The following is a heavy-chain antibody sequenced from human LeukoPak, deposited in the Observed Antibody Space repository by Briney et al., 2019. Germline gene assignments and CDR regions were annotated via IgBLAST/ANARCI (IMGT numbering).Heavy chain of an antibody. Sequence: KPGGSLRLSCAASGFTFNSYSMNWGRQAPGKGLEWVSSISSGSSYIFYADSVKGRFTISRDNAKNSLYLQMSSLRAEDTAVYYCAARIMITFGGVIVDAFDIWGQGTMVTVSS. CDR2: ISSGSSYI. D-gene: IGHD3-16*02. J-gene: IGHJ3*02. CDR3: AARIMITFGGVIVDAFDI. V-gene: IGHV3-21*01. CDR1: GFTFNSYS.